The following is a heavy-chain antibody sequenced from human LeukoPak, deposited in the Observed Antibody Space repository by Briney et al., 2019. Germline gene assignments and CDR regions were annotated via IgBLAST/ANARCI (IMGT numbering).Heavy chain of an antibody. CDR2: VSVNGGST. D-gene: IGHD3-16*01. Sequence: PGGSLRLSCAASGFTFSSCAMSWVRQAPGKGLEWVSTVSVNGGSTYYADSVKGRFTISRDNSKNTLYLQMNSLRAEDTAVYHCARDVGGPMFDYWGQGILVTVSS. V-gene: IGHV3-23*01. J-gene: IGHJ4*02. CDR3: ARDVGGPMFDY. CDR1: GFTFSSCA.